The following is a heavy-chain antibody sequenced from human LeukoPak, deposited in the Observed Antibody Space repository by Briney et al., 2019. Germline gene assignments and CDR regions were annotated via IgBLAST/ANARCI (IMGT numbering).Heavy chain of an antibody. Sequence: LSLTCTVSGGSISSYYWSWIRHPPGKGLEWVSGISWNTDNIEYADTVKGRFTISRDNAKNALYLEMNSLKREVTAFYYCAKDLGWEMSAVRGLGFDYWGQGTLVSVTS. D-gene: IGHD3-10*01. CDR2: ISWNTDNI. V-gene: IGHV3-9*01. CDR1: GGSISSYY. CDR3: AKDLGWEMSAVRGLGFDY. J-gene: IGHJ4*02.